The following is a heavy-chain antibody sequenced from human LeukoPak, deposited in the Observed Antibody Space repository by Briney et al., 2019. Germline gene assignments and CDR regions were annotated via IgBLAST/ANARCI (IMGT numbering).Heavy chain of an antibody. D-gene: IGHD3-10*01. J-gene: IGHJ4*02. CDR2: IYYSGST. Sequence: SETLSLTCTDSGGSVSSGSYYWSWIRQPPGKGLEWIGYIYYSGSTNYNPSLKSRVTISEDTSKNQFSLKLSSVTAADTAVYYCARSGRWLGYFDYWGQGTLVTVSS. CDR1: GGSVSSGSYY. V-gene: IGHV4-61*01. CDR3: ARSGRWLGYFDY.